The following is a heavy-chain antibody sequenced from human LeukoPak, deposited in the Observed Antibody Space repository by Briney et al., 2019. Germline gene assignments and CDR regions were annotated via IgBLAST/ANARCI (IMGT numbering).Heavy chain of an antibody. J-gene: IGHJ4*02. Sequence: GGSLRLSCAASGFTVSSNYMSWVRQAPGKGLEWVSVIYSGGKTYYADSVKGRFTISRDNSKNTLYLQMNSLRAEDTAVYYCAKYGGITMVGGLIQHLDYWGRGTLVTVSS. D-gene: IGHD3-10*01. V-gene: IGHV3-53*01. CDR2: IYSGGKT. CDR3: AKYGGITMVGGLIQHLDY. CDR1: GFTVSSNY.